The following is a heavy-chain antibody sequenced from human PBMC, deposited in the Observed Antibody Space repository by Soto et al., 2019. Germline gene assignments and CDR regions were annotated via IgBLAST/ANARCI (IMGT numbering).Heavy chain of an antibody. Sequence: GESLKISCKGSGYTFTDYWIGWVRQLPGKGLEWMGIIYPGDSDTRYSPSFQGHVTITVDKSTSTAYLQWNTLKSDDTAVYYCARGGFCSSTSCYEYRYYYYGMDVWGQGTTVTVSS. J-gene: IGHJ6*02. D-gene: IGHD2-2*01. V-gene: IGHV5-51*01. CDR2: IYPGDSDT. CDR1: GYTFTDYW. CDR3: ARGGFCSSTSCYEYRYYYYGMDV.